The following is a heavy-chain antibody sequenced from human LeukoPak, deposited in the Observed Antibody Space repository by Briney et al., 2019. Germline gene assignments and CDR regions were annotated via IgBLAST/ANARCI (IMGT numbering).Heavy chain of an antibody. CDR2: IYYSGSS. D-gene: IGHD3-3*01. J-gene: IGHJ6*02. CDR3: ARGITIFGVTRMRAMDV. V-gene: IGHV4-59*01. CDR1: GGSISSYY. Sequence: SSETLSLTCTVSGGSISSYYWSWIRQPPGKGLEWIGYIYYSGSSNYNPSLKSRVTISVDTSKNQFSLKLSSVTAADTAVYYCARGITIFGVTRMRAMDVWGQGTTVTVSS.